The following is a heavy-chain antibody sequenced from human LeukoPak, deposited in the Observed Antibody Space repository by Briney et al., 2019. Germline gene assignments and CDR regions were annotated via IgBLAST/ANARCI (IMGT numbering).Heavy chain of an antibody. CDR2: ISGSGGST. Sequence: SGGSLRLSCAASGFTFSSYAMSWVRQAPGKGLEWVSAISGSGGSTYYADSVKGRFTISRDNSKNTLYLQMNSLRAEDTAVYYCAKDGLRYFDWRCFDYWGQGTLVTVSS. V-gene: IGHV3-23*01. J-gene: IGHJ4*02. CDR3: AKDGLRYFDWRCFDY. D-gene: IGHD3-9*01. CDR1: GFTFSSYA.